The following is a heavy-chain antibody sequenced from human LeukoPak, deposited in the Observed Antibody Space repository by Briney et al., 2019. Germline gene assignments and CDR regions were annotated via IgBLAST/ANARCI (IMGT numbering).Heavy chain of an antibody. CDR2: IIPIFGTA. J-gene: IGHJ3*02. V-gene: IGHV1-69*01. Sequence: ASVKVSCKASGGTFSSYAISWVRQAPGQGLEWMGGIIPIFGTANYAQKFQGRVTITADESTSTAYMELSSLRSEDTAVYYCASAIGAHDAFDIWGQGTMVTVSS. D-gene: IGHD3-16*01. CDR3: ASAIGAHDAFDI. CDR1: GGTFSSYA.